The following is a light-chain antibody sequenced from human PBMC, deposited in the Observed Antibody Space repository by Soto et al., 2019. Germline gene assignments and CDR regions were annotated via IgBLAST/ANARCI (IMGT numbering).Light chain of an antibody. CDR3: QQYSDYWT. CDR1: QDIAGY. J-gene: IGKJ1*01. CDR2: GAS. Sequence: IQVTQSPSSVSASVGDRVTITCRASQDIAGYLAWYQHKPGRTPELLIHGASRLQRGVPARFSGSGSETEFILTISSLHPDDFATYYCQQYSDYWTFGQGTKVDIK. V-gene: IGKV1-12*01.